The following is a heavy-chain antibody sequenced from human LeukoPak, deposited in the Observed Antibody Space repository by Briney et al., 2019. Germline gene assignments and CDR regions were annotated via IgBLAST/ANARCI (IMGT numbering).Heavy chain of an antibody. CDR2: ISGSGGNT. Sequence: GGSLRLSCAASGFTFSSYAMSWVRQAPGKGLEWVSVISGSGGNTYYADSVKGRFTISRDNSKNTLYLQMNSLRAEDTAVYHCAKGYDYGGRFDYWGQGTLVTVSS. CDR3: AKGYDYGGRFDY. CDR1: GFTFSSYA. J-gene: IGHJ4*02. D-gene: IGHD4-17*01. V-gene: IGHV3-23*01.